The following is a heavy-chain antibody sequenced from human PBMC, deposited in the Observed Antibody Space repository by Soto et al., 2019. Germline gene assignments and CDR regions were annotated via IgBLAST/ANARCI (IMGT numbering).Heavy chain of an antibody. Sequence: PSETLSLTCTVAGGSISSSSYYWGWIRHPPGKGLEWIGSIYYSGSTYYNPSLKSRVTISVDTSKNQFSLKLSSVTAADTAVYYCARLPCGSGWYYFDYWGQGTLVTVSS. CDR2: IYYSGST. V-gene: IGHV4-39*01. J-gene: IGHJ4*02. CDR1: GGSISSSSYY. D-gene: IGHD6-19*01. CDR3: ARLPCGSGWYYFDY.